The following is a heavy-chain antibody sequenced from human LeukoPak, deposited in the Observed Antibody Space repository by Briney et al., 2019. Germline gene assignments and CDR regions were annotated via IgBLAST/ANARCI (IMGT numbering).Heavy chain of an antibody. CDR2: INPSGGST. CDR3: ARVGEKAFHLWPEIDY. D-gene: IGHD5-24*01. V-gene: IGHV1-46*01. Sequence: ASVKVSCKASGYTFTSYYMHWVRQAPGQGLEWMGIINPSGGSTSYAQKFQGRVTMTRDMSTSTVYMELSSLRAEDTAVYYCARVGEKAFHLWPEIDYWGQGTLVTVS. J-gene: IGHJ4*02. CDR1: GYTFTSYY.